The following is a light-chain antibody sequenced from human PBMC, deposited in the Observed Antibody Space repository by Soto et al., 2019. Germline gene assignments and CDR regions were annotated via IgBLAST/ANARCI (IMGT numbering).Light chain of an antibody. CDR3: QKHNSAPHT. Sequence: DIQMTQSPCSLSASVGDRVTITCRASQGISNGLAWYQQKPGKVPKLLIYAASTLQPGVPSRFSGSGSGTDFTLTISSLQPEDVATYYCQKHNSAPHTFGQGTRLEIK. V-gene: IGKV1-27*01. J-gene: IGKJ5*01. CDR1: QGISNG. CDR2: AAS.